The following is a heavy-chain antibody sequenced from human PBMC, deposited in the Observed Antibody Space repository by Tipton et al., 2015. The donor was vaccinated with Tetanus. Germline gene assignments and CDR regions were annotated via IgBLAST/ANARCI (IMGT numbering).Heavy chain of an antibody. CDR2: INHSGNT. D-gene: IGHD1-1*01. CDR3: VTVNFPIYYHYGMDV. CDR1: GASFSDYY. Sequence: TLSLTCAVYGASFSDYYWSWIRQAPGKGLEWIGEINHSGNTNHNPSLKSRVTLSVDTSKNQFSLKLNSVTAADTAMYYCVTVNFPIYYHYGMDVWGQGTTVPVSS. J-gene: IGHJ6*02. V-gene: IGHV4-34*01.